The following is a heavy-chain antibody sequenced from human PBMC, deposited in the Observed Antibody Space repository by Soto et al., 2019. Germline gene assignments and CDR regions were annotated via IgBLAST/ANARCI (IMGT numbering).Heavy chain of an antibody. CDR3: ARAERYCSSTSCDEEWFDP. D-gene: IGHD2-2*01. Sequence: SETLSLTCTVSGCSVSSGSYYWSWIRQHPGKGLEWIGYIYYSGSTNYNPSLKSRVTISVDTSKNQFSLKLSSVTAADTAVYYCARAERYCSSTSCDEEWFDPWGQGTLVTVSS. J-gene: IGHJ5*02. CDR2: IYYSGST. CDR1: GCSVSSGSYY. V-gene: IGHV4-61*01.